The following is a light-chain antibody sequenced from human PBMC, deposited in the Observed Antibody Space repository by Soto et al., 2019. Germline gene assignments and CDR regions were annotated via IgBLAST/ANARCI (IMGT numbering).Light chain of an antibody. CDR2: DAS. CDR1: QNVNSN. CDR3: QQYDNWPYT. Sequence: EKVMTQSPATLSVSPGERATLSCRASQNVNSNLAWYQQKPGQAPRLLIYDASTRAAGIPVRFSGSGSGTEFTLTITSLQSEDFAVYYCQQYDNWPYTLGQGTKVEIK. V-gene: IGKV3-15*01. J-gene: IGKJ2*01.